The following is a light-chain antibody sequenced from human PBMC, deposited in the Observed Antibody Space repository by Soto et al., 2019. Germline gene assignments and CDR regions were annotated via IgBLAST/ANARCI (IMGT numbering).Light chain of an antibody. CDR2: DND. Sequence: QSVLTQPPSVSAAPGQMVTISCSGSSSNIGNNYVSWYQQLPGTAPKLLIYDNDKRPSGIPDRFSGSRSGTSATLGITGLQTGDEDDYYCGTWDSSLSVVFGGGTKVTVL. V-gene: IGLV1-51*01. CDR1: SSNIGNNY. CDR3: GTWDSSLSVV. J-gene: IGLJ2*01.